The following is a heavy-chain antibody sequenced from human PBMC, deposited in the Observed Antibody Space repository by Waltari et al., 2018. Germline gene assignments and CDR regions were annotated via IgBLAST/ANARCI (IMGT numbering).Heavy chain of an antibody. J-gene: IGHJ5*02. Sequence: QVQLQQWGAGLLKPSETLSLTCAVYGGSFSGYYWSWIRQPPGKGLEWIGEINHRGRPNDTPSLNSRFTRSVDTSKNQFSLKLSSVTAADTAVYSCARRAARWGFGELWWWFDPWGQGTLVTVSS. CDR1: GGSFSGYY. CDR2: INHRGRP. V-gene: IGHV4-34*01. D-gene: IGHD3-10*01. CDR3: ARRAARWGFGELWWWFDP.